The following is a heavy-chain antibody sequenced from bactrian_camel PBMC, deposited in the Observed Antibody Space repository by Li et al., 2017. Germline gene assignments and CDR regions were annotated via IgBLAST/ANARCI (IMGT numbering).Heavy chain of an antibody. V-gene: IGHV3S53*01. Sequence: HVQLVESGGDLVQSGGSLRLSCAASGSGYIVRAICMGWFRQAPGKEREGVARIDSDGGTSYADSVQGRFTISRDNAKNTLYLQMNSLRPEDTAMYYCAARPGLGPLKWLLGRPDEMTYWGRGPRSPSP. CDR2: IDSDGGT. D-gene: IGHD5*01. J-gene: IGHJ4*01. CDR3: AARPGLGPLKWLLGRPDEMTY. CDR1: GSGYIVRAIC.